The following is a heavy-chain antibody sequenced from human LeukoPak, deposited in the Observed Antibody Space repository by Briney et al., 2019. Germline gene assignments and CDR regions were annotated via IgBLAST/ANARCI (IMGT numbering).Heavy chain of an antibody. CDR1: GGSISGYY. CDR3: ARHLGDSSGYYYY. J-gene: IGHJ4*02. V-gene: IGHV4-59*08. CDR2: IYYSGST. D-gene: IGHD3-22*01. Sequence: SETLSLTCTVSGGSISGYYWSWIRQPPGKGLEWIGYIYYSGSTNYNPSLKSRVTISVDTSKNQFSLKLSSVTAADTAVYYCARHLGDSSGYYYYWGQGTLVTVSS.